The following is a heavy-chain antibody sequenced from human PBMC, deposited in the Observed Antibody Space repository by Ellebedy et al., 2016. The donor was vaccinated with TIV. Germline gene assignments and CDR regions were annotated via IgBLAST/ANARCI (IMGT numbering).Heavy chain of an antibody. CDR2: INPNGWST. D-gene: IGHD3-10*01. CDR3: ARSTVRGKYYFDY. V-gene: IGHV1-46*01. CDR1: GYTFTSYY. J-gene: IGHJ4*02. Sequence: AASVKVSCKASGYTFTSYYMHWVRQAPGLGLEWMGMINPNGWSTNYAQKFQGRITVTRDTSTSTLYMELSSLRSEDTAVYYCARSTVRGKYYFDYWGQGTPVTVSS.